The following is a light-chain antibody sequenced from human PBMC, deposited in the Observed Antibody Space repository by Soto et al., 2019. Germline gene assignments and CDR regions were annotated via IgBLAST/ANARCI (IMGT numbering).Light chain of an antibody. CDR1: SSDVGGYNY. J-gene: IGLJ1*01. V-gene: IGLV2-14*01. CDR3: SSYTSSSIDYV. CDR2: EVS. Sequence: QSALTQPASVSGSPGQSITISCTGTSSDVGGYNYVSWYQQHPGKAPQLMIYEVSNRPSGVSNRVSGSKSGNTASLTISGLQGEDEADYYFSSYTSSSIDYVFGTGTKLTVL.